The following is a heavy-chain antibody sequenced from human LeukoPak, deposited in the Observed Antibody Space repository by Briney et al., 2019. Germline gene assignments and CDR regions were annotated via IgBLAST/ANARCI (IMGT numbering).Heavy chain of an antibody. Sequence: SETLSLTCAVCGGSFSGYYWSWIRQPPGKGLEWIGEINHSGSTNYNPSLKSRVTISVDTSKNQFSLKLSSVTAADTAVYYCARGSTRWSRYCSGGSCYSYFDYWGQGTLVTVSS. V-gene: IGHV4-34*01. J-gene: IGHJ4*02. D-gene: IGHD2-15*01. CDR2: INHSGST. CDR3: ARGSTRWSRYCSGGSCYSYFDY. CDR1: GGSFSGYY.